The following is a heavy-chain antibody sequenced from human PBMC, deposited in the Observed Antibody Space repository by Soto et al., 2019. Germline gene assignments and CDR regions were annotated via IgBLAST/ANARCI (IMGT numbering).Heavy chain of an antibody. D-gene: IGHD2-2*01. V-gene: IGHV4-31*03. J-gene: IGHJ4*02. Sequence: QVQLQESGPGLVKPSQSLSLTCTASGGSFTSSGYYWSCIRQHPGEGLEWIGFTSNSGSTSYNPSLKSRVTISVDTSSNQFSLNLKSVTAADTAVYYCARGGGSTKVDYWGQGTLVTVSP. CDR1: GGSFTSSGYY. CDR2: TSNSGST. CDR3: ARGGGSTKVDY.